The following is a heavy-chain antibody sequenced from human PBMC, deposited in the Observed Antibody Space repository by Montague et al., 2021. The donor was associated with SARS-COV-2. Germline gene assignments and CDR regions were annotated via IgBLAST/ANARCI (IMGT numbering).Heavy chain of an antibody. D-gene: IGHD3-10*01. J-gene: IGHJ4*02. Sequence: SETLSLTCTVSSDSVSSGKYFWTWIRQPPGKGLEWIGYIFYSGSANYNPSLKSRVTISVDTSNNQFSLKLKSMSAADTAVYYCARVGNYLVDYWGQGTLATVSS. V-gene: IGHV4-61*01. CDR1: SDSVSSGKYF. CDR3: ARVGNYLVDY. CDR2: IFYSGSA.